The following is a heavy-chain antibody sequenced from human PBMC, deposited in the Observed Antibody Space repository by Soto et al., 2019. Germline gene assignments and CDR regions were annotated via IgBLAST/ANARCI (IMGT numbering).Heavy chain of an antibody. CDR3: ASSNIAAAPYGMDV. D-gene: IGHD6-13*01. V-gene: IGHV1-3*01. Sequence: GASVKVSCKASGYTFTRYAMHWVRHAPGQRLEWMGWINAGNGNTKYSQKFQGRVTITRDTSASTAYMELSSLRSEDTAVYYCASSNIAAAPYGMDVWGQGTTVTVSS. CDR1: GYTFTRYA. CDR2: INAGNGNT. J-gene: IGHJ6*02.